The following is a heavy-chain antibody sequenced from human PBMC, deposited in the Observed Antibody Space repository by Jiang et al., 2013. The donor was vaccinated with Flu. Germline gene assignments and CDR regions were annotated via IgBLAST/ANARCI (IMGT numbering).Heavy chain of an antibody. D-gene: IGHD1-26*01. CDR3: ARERYSGHKRYHFYVMDV. J-gene: IGHJ6*02. CDR2: IYTSGST. V-gene: IGHV4-61*02. Sequence: PGLVKPSQTLSLTCTVSGGSMNSGSYYWSWIRQPAGKGLEWIGRIYTSGSTNYNPSLKSRLTISLDTSKNQFSLKLSSVTAADTAVYLCARERYSGHKRYHFYVMDVWGQGTTVTVSS. CDR1: GGSMNSGSYY.